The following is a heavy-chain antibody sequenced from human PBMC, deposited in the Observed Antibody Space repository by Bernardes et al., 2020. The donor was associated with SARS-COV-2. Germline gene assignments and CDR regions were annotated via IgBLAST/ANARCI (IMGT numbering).Heavy chain of an antibody. CDR3: AKYRGSGWSDY. D-gene: IGHD6-19*01. V-gene: IGHV3-23*01. CDR2: ISGNGGNT. Sequence: GWSLRLSCVASGFTFSNYGMSWVRQAPGKGLEWVSGISGNGGNTNYIDSVKGRFTISRDNSKTTLYLQMNSLRVEDTAVYYCAKYRGSGWSDYWGQGTLVTVSS. CDR1: GFTFSNYG. J-gene: IGHJ4*02.